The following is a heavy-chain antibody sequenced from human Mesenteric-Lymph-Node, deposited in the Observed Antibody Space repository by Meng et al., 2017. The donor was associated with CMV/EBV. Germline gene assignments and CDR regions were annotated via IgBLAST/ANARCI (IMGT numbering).Heavy chain of an antibody. J-gene: IGHJ4*02. D-gene: IGHD4-17*01. CDR1: GSSFTNDC. Sequence: KAAGSSFTNDCIGWVRQMPGKGLEWMGIIYLGDSDTRYSPSFQGQVTISADRSISTAYLQWSSLKASDTAMYFCAKSHVDYASYFDYWGQGTLVTVSS. CDR2: IYLGDSDT. CDR3: AKSHVDYASYFDY. V-gene: IGHV5-51*01.